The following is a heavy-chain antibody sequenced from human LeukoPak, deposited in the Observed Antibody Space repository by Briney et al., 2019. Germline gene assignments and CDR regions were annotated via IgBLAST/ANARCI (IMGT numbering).Heavy chain of an antibody. Sequence: PSETLSLTCAVYGGSFSGYYWSWIRQPPGKGLEWIGEINHSGSTNYNPSLKSRVTIPVDTSKNQSSLKLSSVTAADTAVYYCARAVTTTPSFDYWGQGTLVTVSS. J-gene: IGHJ4*02. CDR2: INHSGST. V-gene: IGHV4-34*01. CDR3: ARAVTTTPSFDY. D-gene: IGHD4-17*01. CDR1: GGSFSGYY.